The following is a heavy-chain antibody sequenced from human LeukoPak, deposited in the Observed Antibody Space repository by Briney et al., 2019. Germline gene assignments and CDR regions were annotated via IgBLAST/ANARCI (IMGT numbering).Heavy chain of an antibody. J-gene: IGHJ3*02. D-gene: IGHD2-2*02. CDR1: GFTFSSFA. CDR2: ITDSGDTT. CDR3: AKDRFTRPPQYQLLYDAFDI. V-gene: IGHV3-23*01. Sequence: DPGGSLRLSCAASGFTFSSFAMSWVRQAPGKGLEWVSTITDSGDTTYSADSVKGRFTISRDNSKNTLYLQMNSLRAEDTAVYYCAKDRFTRPPQYQLLYDAFDIWGQGTMVTVSS.